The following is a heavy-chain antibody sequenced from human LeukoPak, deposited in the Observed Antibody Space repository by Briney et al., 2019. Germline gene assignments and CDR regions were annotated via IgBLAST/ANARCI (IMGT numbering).Heavy chain of an antibody. D-gene: IGHD3-22*01. Sequence: GGSLRLSCAASGFTFSSYAMSWVRQAPGKGLEWVSAISGSGGSTYYADSVKGRFTISRDNAKNSLYLQMNSLRAEDTAVYHCARGAGITMIVAYYYGMDVWGQGTTVTVSS. CDR3: ARGAGITMIVAYYYGMDV. CDR2: ISGSGGST. V-gene: IGHV3-23*01. J-gene: IGHJ6*02. CDR1: GFTFSSYA.